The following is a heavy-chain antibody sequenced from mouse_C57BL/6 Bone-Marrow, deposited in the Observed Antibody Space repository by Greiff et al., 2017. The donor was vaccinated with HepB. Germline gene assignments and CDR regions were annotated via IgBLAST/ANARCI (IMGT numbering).Heavy chain of an antibody. Sequence: VQLQQSGPELVKPGASVKISCKAPGYSFTGYYMNWVKQSPEKSLEWIGEINPSTGGTTYNQKFKAKATLTVDKSSSTAYMQLKSLTSEDSAVYYCARRDSSGYWAMDYWGQGTSVTVSS. V-gene: IGHV1-42*01. CDR3: ARRDSSGYWAMDY. CDR2: INPSTGGT. J-gene: IGHJ4*01. D-gene: IGHD3-2*02. CDR1: GYSFTGYY.